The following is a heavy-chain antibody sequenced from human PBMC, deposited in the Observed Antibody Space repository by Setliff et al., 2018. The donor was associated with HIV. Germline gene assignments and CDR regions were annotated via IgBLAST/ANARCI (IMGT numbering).Heavy chain of an antibody. D-gene: IGHD3-22*01. Sequence: GGSLRLSCAASGFTFSSFAMNWVRQAPGKGLEWVSSISYDSRFIYHADSMKGRFTISRDNAKKLVYLQMNSLRAEDTAIYYCARDRASSGYYARFDHWGQGTLVTVPQ. J-gene: IGHJ4*02. CDR2: ISYDSRFI. CDR1: GFTFSSFA. CDR3: ARDRASSGYYARFDH. V-gene: IGHV3-21*01.